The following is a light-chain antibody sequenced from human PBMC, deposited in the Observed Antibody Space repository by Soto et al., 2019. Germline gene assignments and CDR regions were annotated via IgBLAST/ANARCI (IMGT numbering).Light chain of an antibody. Sequence: QPVLTQPPSASGTPGQRVTISCSGSSSNIGSNIVNWYQQLPGTAPKLLIYSNNQRPSGVPDRFSGSKSGTSASLAISGLQSEDEADYYCAAWDDSLNGWVFGGGNKVSVL. J-gene: IGLJ3*02. V-gene: IGLV1-44*01. CDR2: SNN. CDR3: AAWDDSLNGWV. CDR1: SSNIGSNI.